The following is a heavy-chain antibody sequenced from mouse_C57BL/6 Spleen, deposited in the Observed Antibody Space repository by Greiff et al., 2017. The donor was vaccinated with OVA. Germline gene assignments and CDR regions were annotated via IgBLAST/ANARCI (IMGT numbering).Heavy chain of an antibody. V-gene: IGHV1-64*01. J-gene: IGHJ4*01. CDR2: IHPNSGST. D-gene: IGHD3-3*01. Sequence: QVQLQQPGAELVKPGASVKLSCKASGYTFTSYWMHWVKQRPGQGLEWIGMIHPNSGSTNYNEKFKSKATLTVDNSSSTAYMQLSSLTSEDSAVYYCARRGTYYAMDDWGQGTSVTVSS. CDR3: ARRGTYYAMDD. CDR1: GYTFTSYW.